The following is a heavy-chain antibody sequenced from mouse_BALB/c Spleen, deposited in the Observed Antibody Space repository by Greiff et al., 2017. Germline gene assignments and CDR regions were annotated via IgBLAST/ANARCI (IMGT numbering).Heavy chain of an antibody. D-gene: IGHD1-1*01. CDR3: ARRGSRGAMDY. J-gene: IGHJ4*01. Sequence: QVQLQQPGAELVKPGASVKLSCKASGYTFTSYWMHWVKQRPGQGLEWIGEINPSNGRTSYNEKFKSKATLTVDKSSSTAYMQLSSLTSEDSAVYYCARRGSRGAMDYWGQGTSVTVSS. CDR2: INPSNGRT. V-gene: IGHV1S81*02. CDR1: GYTFTSYW.